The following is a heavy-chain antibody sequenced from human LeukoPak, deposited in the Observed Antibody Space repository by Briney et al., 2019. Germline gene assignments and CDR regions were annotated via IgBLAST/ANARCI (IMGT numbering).Heavy chain of an antibody. CDR3: ARGHRYCSSTSCDCFFDY. Sequence: ASVKVSCKASGYTFTSYDINWVRQATGQGLEWMGWMNPNSGNTGYAQKFQGRVTMTRNTSISTAYMELSSLRSEDTAVYYCARGHRYCSSTSCDCFFDYWGQGTLVTVSS. V-gene: IGHV1-8*01. J-gene: IGHJ4*02. CDR2: MNPNSGNT. CDR1: GYTFTSYD. D-gene: IGHD2-2*01.